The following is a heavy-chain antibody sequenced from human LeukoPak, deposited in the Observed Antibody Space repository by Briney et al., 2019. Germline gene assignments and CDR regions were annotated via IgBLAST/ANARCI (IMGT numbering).Heavy chain of an antibody. CDR1: GGSISSYY. D-gene: IGHD2-2*02. J-gene: IGHJ5*02. V-gene: IGHV4-59*01. CDR2: IYYSGST. Sequence: SETLSLTCTVSGGSISSYYWSWIRQPPGKGLEWIGYIYYSGSTNYNPSLKSRVTISVDTSKNQFSLKLSSVTAADTAVYYCARHCSSTSCYRSGNWFDPWGQGTLVTASS. CDR3: ARHCSSTSCYRSGNWFDP.